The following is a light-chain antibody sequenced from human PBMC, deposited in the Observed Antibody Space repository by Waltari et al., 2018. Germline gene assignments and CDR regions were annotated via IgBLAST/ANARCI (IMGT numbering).Light chain of an antibody. Sequence: DIVMTQSPLSLSVTPGEPASISCRFSQSLLPCNGKNFLDWYLQKPGQSPQLLIFLGYNRACGVPDRVSGSGSGTDFTLKISRVEAEDVGVYYCMQGLQTPWTFGQGTKVEIK. J-gene: IGKJ1*01. CDR1: QSLLPCNGKNF. V-gene: IGKV2-28*01. CDR3: MQGLQTPWT. CDR2: LGY.